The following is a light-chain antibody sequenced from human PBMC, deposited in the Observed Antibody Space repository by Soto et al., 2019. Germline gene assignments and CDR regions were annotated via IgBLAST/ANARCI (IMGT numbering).Light chain of an antibody. CDR1: RSNIGSGFD. Sequence: QSVLTQPPSVSGAPGQSVTIPCTGSRSNIGSGFDVHWYQQVLGTAPKLLIFGNNNRPSGVPDRFSGSKSGSSASLAIAGLQAEDEADYFCQSYDNSLRVLFGGGTKLTVL. CDR3: QSYDNSLRVL. V-gene: IGLV1-40*01. CDR2: GNN. J-gene: IGLJ2*01.